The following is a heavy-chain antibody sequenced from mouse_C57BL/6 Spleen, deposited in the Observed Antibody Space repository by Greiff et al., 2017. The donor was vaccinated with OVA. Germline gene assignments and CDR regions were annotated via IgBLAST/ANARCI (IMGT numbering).Heavy chain of an antibody. D-gene: IGHD4-1*01. Sequence: VQLQQSGPELVKPGASVKISCKASGYAFSSSWMNWVKQRPGKGLEWIGRIYPGDGDTNYNGKFKGKATLTADKSSSTAYMQLSSLTSEDSAVYFCARLDWDAWFAYWGQGTLVTVSA. CDR3: ARLDWDAWFAY. V-gene: IGHV1-82*01. CDR1: GYAFSSSW. CDR2: IYPGDGDT. J-gene: IGHJ3*01.